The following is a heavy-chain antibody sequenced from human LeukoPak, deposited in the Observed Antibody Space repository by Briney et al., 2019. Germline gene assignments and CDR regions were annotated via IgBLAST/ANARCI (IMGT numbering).Heavy chain of an antibody. CDR1: GYTFTSYG. CDR3: ARKRDILTGYYSIDY. Sequence: ASVKVSCKASGYTFTSYGISWVRQAPGQGFEWMGWISAYNGNTNYAQKLQGRVTMTTDTSTSTAYMELRSLRSDDTAVYYCARKRDILTGYYSIDYWGQGTLVTVSS. V-gene: IGHV1-18*01. CDR2: ISAYNGNT. D-gene: IGHD3-9*01. J-gene: IGHJ4*02.